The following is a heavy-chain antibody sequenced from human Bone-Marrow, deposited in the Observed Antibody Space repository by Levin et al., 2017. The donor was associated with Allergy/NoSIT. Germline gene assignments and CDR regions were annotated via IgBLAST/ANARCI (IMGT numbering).Heavy chain of an antibody. CDR1: GGPITGHY. V-gene: IGHV4-59*11. CDR2: ISFSEGS. Sequence: SETLSLTCTVSGGPITGHYWSWIRRSPAKGLEWIGFISFSEGSNYNPSLKSRVTISADTSKNQLSLTLISVTAADTALYYCAGSTIDTTVVGAFDTWGQGTTVTVSS. D-gene: IGHD3-22*01. CDR3: AGSTIDTTVVGAFDT. J-gene: IGHJ3*02.